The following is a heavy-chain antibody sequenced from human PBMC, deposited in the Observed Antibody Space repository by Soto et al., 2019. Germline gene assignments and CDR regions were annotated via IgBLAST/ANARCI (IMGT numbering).Heavy chain of an antibody. CDR2: IYHSGST. CDR3: ARQAYCGGDCYFDY. D-gene: IGHD2-21*01. Sequence: SETLSLTWTVSCGYISSGGYYCSWIRQNPGKGLEWIGEIYHSGSTNYNPSLKSRVTISVGKSKNQFSLKLSSVTAADTAVYYCARQAYCGGDCYFDYWGQGTLVTAPQ. CDR1: CGYISSGGYY. J-gene: IGHJ4*02. V-gene: IGHV4-39*07.